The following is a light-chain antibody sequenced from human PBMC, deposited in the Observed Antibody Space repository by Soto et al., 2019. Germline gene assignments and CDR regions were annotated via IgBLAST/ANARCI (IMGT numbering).Light chain of an antibody. J-gene: IGLJ1*01. CDR2: EVN. CDR1: SSDVGGYDY. V-gene: IGLV2-14*01. CDR3: SSFAGGNIYV. Sequence: QSALTQPASVSGSPGQSITISCTGTSSDVGGYDYVSWYQLHPGKAPKLTVFEVNNRPSGVSYRFSGSKSGYTASLTVSGLQAEDEADYYCSSFAGGNIYVFGTGTKVTVL.